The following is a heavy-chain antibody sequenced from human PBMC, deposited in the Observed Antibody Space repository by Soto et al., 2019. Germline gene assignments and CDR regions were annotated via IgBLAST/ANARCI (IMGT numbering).Heavy chain of an antibody. Sequence: SETLSLTCAVSGGSISISNWWSCVRQPPGKGLEWIWEIYHSGITNYHPSLKSRVTISVDKSKNQFSLKLTSLTAADTDVYYCARSITLDWLFFDTWGQGIIITVSS. D-gene: IGHD3-9*01. CDR2: IYHSGIT. CDR3: ARSITLDWLFFDT. J-gene: IGHJ4*02. CDR1: GGSISISNW. V-gene: IGHV4-4*02.